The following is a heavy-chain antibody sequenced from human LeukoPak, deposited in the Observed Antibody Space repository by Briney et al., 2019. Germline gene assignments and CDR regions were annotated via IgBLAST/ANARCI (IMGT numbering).Heavy chain of an antibody. D-gene: IGHD2-2*01. CDR1: GGSISSGDYY. CDR3: ARDGSRYCSSTSCPLADDAFDI. V-gene: IGHV4-31*03. J-gene: IGHJ3*02. Sequence: SQTLSLACTVSGGSISSGDYYWAWIRQHPERGLEWIGYIYYSGSTYYNPSLKSRVTISVDTSKNQFSLKLSSVTAADTAVYYCARDGSRYCSSTSCPLADDAFDIWGQGTMVTVSS. CDR2: IYYSGST.